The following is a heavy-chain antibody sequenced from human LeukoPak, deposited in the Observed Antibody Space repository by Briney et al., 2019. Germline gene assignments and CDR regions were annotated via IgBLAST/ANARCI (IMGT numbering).Heavy chain of an antibody. Sequence: SETLSLTCAVYGGSFSGYYWSWIRQPPGKGLEWIGEINHSGSTNYNPSLKSRVTISVDTSKNQSSLKLSSVTAADTAVYYCARVFAAEGYYYYYGMDVWGQGTTVTVSS. CDR3: ARVFAAEGYYYYYGMDV. V-gene: IGHV4-34*01. CDR1: GGSFSGYY. D-gene: IGHD3-9*01. J-gene: IGHJ6*02. CDR2: INHSGST.